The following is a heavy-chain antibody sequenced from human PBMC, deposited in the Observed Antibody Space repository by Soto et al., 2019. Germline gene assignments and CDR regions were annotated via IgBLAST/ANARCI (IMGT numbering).Heavy chain of an antibody. D-gene: IGHD6-19*01. CDR1: GYSISSGDY. V-gene: IGHV4-38-2*02. Sequence: SETLSLTCAVSGYSISSGDYWGWIRQPPGKGLEWIGSIFHSGNAYYNPSLKSRVTISVDTAKNQFSLKLTSVTATDTAVYYCARDTGSGLDYFDFWGQGTLVTVSS. CDR3: ARDTGSGLDYFDF. CDR2: IFHSGNA. J-gene: IGHJ4*02.